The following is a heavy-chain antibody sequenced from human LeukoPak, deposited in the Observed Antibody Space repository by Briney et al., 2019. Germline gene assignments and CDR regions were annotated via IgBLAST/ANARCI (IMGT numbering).Heavy chain of an antibody. CDR2: INHSGST. V-gene: IGHV4-34*01. Sequence: PSETLSLTCAVYGGSFSGYYWSWIRQPPGKGLEWIGEINHSGSTNYNPSLKSRVTISVDTSKNQFSLKLSSVTAADTAVYYCARGPVEQQLVGGSSWFDPWGQGTLVTVSS. CDR1: GGSFSGYY. CDR3: ARGPVEQQLVGGSSWFDP. J-gene: IGHJ5*02. D-gene: IGHD6-13*01.